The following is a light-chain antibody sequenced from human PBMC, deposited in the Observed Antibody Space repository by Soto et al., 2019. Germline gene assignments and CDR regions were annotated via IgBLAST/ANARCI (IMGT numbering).Light chain of an antibody. J-gene: IGKJ1*01. Sequence: EIVMTQSPASLSVPPGERATLSCRASQSVSSNFAWYLQKPGQAPRLLIYGASTRATAVPARFTASGSGTEFTLTISSLQSDDVGAYYCQQYDTWPRTFGQGTKVEIK. CDR3: QQYDTWPRT. CDR1: QSVSSN. V-gene: IGKV3-15*01. CDR2: GAS.